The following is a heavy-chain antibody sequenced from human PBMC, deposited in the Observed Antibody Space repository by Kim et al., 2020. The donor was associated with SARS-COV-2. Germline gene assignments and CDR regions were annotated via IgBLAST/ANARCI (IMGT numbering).Heavy chain of an antibody. CDR3: AKDPYSSSRSRWFDP. Sequence: GGSLRLSCAASGFTFSSYAMSWVRQAPGKGLEWVSAISGSGGSTYYADSVKGRFTISRDNSKNTLYLQMNSLRAEDTAVYYCAKDPYSSSRSRWFDPWGQGTLVTVSS. V-gene: IGHV3-23*01. CDR1: GFTFSSYA. CDR2: ISGSGGST. J-gene: IGHJ5*02. D-gene: IGHD6-13*01.